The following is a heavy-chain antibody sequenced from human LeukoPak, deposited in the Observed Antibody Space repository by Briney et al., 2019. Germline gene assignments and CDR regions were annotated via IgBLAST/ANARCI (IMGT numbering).Heavy chain of an antibody. CDR1: GFTFSSYA. Sequence: GGSPRLSCAASGFTFSSYAMSWVRQAPGKGLEWVSTISAGGDSTYYADSVKGRFTISRDSSKNTLFLQMNSLRAEDTAVYYCAKVGFRLGELSLYRDFDYWGQGTLVTVSS. J-gene: IGHJ4*02. V-gene: IGHV3-23*01. CDR2: ISAGGDST. D-gene: IGHD3-16*02. CDR3: AKVGFRLGELSLYRDFDY.